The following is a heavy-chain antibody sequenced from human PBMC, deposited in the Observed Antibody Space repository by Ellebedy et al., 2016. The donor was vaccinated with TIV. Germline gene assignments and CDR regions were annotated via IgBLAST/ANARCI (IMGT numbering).Heavy chain of an antibody. D-gene: IGHD2-2*01. V-gene: IGHV3-33*08. CDR1: GFTFSSYG. CDR3: ARDPGDIVVVPAPMDV. J-gene: IGHJ6*02. Sequence: PGGSLRLSCAASGFTFSSYGMHWVRQAPGKGLEWVAVIWYDGSNKYYADSVKGRFTISRDNSKNTLYLQMNSLRAEDTAVYYCARDPGDIVVVPAPMDVWGQGTTVTVSS. CDR2: IWYDGSNK.